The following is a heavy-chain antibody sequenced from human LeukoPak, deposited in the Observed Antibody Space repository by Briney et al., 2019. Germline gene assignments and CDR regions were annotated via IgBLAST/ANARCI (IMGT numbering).Heavy chain of an antibody. D-gene: IGHD2/OR15-2a*01. V-gene: IGHV4-59*08. J-gene: IGHJ4*02. CDR1: GGSISSYY. CDR2: IYYAGST. Sequence: SETLSCTCTGSGGSISSYYWGWLRQRPVKGLEWLGYIYYAGSTNYNPSLKSRVTISLDTAKTQFSLKMSSMTAATTAVYYTGSTNYNPSLKSRVAISLDTSKNQFSLKLSSMPPADTAVYYCARQRVNKWNNLWSFDYWGQGTLVTVSS. CDR3: GSTNYNPSLKSRVAISLDTSKNQFSLKLSSMPPADTAVYYCARQRVNKWNNLWSFDY.